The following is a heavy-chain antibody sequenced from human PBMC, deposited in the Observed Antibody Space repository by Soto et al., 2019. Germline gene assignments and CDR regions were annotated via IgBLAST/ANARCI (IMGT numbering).Heavy chain of an antibody. V-gene: IGHV1-3*01. CDR2: INAGNGNT. CDR3: ARASGYYDFWSGSPPTDYYGMDV. D-gene: IGHD3-3*01. CDR1: GYTFTRYT. Sequence: GASVKVSCKASGYTFTRYTMHWVRQAPGQRLEWMGWINAGNGNTRYSQKFQDRVTITRDTSASTAYMELSSLRSEDTAVYYCARASGYYDFWSGSPPTDYYGMDVWGQGTTVTVSS. J-gene: IGHJ6*02.